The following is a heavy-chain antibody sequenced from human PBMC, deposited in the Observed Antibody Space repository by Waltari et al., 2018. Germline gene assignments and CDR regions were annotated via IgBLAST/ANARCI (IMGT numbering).Heavy chain of an antibody. CDR3: ARDRPHTGDRVGDEDAFDI. Sequence: QVQLVQSGVEVKKPGSSVKVSCKASGGTFSSYAISWVRQAPGQGLEWMGGIIPIFGTANYAQKFQCRVTITADESTSTAYMELSSLRSEDTAVYYCARDRPHTGDRVGDEDAFDIWGQGTMVTVSS. D-gene: IGHD7-27*01. J-gene: IGHJ3*02. CDR2: IIPIFGTA. V-gene: IGHV1-69*13. CDR1: GGTFSSYA.